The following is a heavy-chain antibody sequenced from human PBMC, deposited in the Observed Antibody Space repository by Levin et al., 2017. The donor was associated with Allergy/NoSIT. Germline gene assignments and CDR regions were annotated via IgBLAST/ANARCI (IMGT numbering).Heavy chain of an antibody. CDR2: IYPGNSET. Sequence: KVSCQASGYTFTDYWIGWVRQMPGKGLEWLGIIYPGNSETRYSPSIQGQVTLSGDRSISTAYLQWSSLKASDTAIYYCARHLRSRPFDYWGQGTLVTVSS. D-gene: IGHD6-13*01. CDR3: ARHLRSRPFDY. V-gene: IGHV5-51*01. CDR1: GYTFTDYW. J-gene: IGHJ4*02.